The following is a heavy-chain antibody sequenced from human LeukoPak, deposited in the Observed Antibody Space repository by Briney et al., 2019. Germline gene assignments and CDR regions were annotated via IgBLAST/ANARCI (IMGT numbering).Heavy chain of an antibody. J-gene: IGHJ4*02. V-gene: IGHV1-69*05. CDR2: IIPIFGTA. CDR1: GGTSSSYA. D-gene: IGHD5-12*01. Sequence: ASVKVSCKASGGTSSSYAISWVQQAPGQGREWMGRIIPIFGTANYAQKFQGRVTITTDESTSTAYMELSRLRSEDTAVYYCGREDSGYALDYWGQGTLVTVSS. CDR3: GREDSGYALDY.